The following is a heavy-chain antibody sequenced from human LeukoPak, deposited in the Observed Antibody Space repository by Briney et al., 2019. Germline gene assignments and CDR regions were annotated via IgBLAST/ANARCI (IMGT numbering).Heavy chain of an antibody. V-gene: IGHV3-23*01. Sequence: GGSLRLSCAASGFTFSSYAMSWVRPAPGKGLEWVSAICGSGGSTYYADSVKGRFTISRDNSKNTLYLQMNSLRAEDTAVYYCAKDRTTVTPLYYFDYWGQGTLVTVSS. CDR2: ICGSGGST. J-gene: IGHJ4*02. CDR3: AKDRTTVTPLYYFDY. CDR1: GFTFSSYA. D-gene: IGHD4-17*01.